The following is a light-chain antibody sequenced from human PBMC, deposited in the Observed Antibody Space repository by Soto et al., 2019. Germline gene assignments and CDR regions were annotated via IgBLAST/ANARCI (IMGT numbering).Light chain of an antibody. CDR3: ASWDDRRRAVI. CDR2: SNN. Sequence: QSVLTQPPSASGTPGQKVFISCSGSSSNIGGTNYAYWYQQLPGAAPKLLMHSNNLRPSGVPERISGSKFGTAASLALSGLRSEDVAVSYCASWDDRRRAVIFGGGTKRTGL. CDR1: SSNIGGTNY. V-gene: IGLV1-47*02. J-gene: IGLJ2*01.